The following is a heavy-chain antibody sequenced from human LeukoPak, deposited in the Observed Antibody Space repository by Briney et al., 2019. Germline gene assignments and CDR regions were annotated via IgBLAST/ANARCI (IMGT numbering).Heavy chain of an antibody. Sequence: GESLKISCKGSGYSFTSHWIGWVRQMPGKGLEWMGIIYPGDSDTRYNPSFQGQVTISADTSIRTAYLQWSSLKASDTAMYYCARVLWTWALKYYNGMDVWGQGTTVTVSS. CDR3: ARVLWTWALKYYNGMDV. V-gene: IGHV5-51*01. CDR2: IYPGDSDT. J-gene: IGHJ6*02. CDR1: GYSFTSHW. D-gene: IGHD3-10*01.